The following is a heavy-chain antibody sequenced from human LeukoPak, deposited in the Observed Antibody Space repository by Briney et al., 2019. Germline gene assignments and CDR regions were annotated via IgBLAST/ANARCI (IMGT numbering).Heavy chain of an antibody. CDR2: IYYSGST. Sequence: PSETLSLTCTVSGGSISSYYWSWIRQPPGKGLEWIGYIYYSGSTNYNPSLKSRVTISLDTSKNQFSLKLSSVTAADTAVYHCARDTSPLDSNSPLGYWGQGTLVTVSS. CDR1: GGSISSYY. D-gene: IGHD2-21*01. CDR3: ARDTSPLDSNSPLGY. J-gene: IGHJ4*02. V-gene: IGHV4-59*01.